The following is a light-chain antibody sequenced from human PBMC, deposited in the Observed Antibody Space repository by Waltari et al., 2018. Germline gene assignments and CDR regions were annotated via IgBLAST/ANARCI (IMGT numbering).Light chain of an antibody. J-gene: IGKJ1*01. V-gene: IGKV3-11*01. CDR1: QSVSSY. Sequence: EIVLTQSPATLSLSPGERATLSCRASQSVSSYLAWYQQKPGQAPRLLSYDASKRATDIPARFSGSGSGTDFTLTISSLEPEDFAVYSCQQRSNLPGTFGQGTKVEIK. CDR3: QQRSNLPGT. CDR2: DAS.